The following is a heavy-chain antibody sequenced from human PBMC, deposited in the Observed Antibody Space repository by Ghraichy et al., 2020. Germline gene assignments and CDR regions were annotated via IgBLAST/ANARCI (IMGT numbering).Heavy chain of an antibody. D-gene: IGHD3-10*01. CDR1: GGSISTYY. Sequence: LSLTCTISGGSISTYYWSWIRQPPGKGLEWIGNIYYSGSTNYSPSLKSRVTISVDTSKNQFSLKLSSVTAADSAVYYCARRGRVLSYFAMDVWGQGTTVTVSS. V-gene: IGHV4-59*01. J-gene: IGHJ6*02. CDR2: IYYSGST. CDR3: ARRGRVLSYFAMDV.